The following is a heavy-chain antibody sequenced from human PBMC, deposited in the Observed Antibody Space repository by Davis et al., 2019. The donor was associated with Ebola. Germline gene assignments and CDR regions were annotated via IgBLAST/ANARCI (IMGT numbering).Heavy chain of an antibody. V-gene: IGHV4-30-2*01. Sequence: PSETLSLTCAVSGGSISSGGYSWSWIRQPPGKGLEWIGYIYHSGSTYYNPSLKSRVTISVDRSKNQFSLKLSSVTAADTAVYYCASRNWFDPWGQGTLVTVSS. CDR2: IYHSGST. CDR1: GGSISSGGYS. J-gene: IGHJ5*02. CDR3: ASRNWFDP.